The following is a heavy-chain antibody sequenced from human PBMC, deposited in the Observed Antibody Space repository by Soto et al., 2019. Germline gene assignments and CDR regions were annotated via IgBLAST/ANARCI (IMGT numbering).Heavy chain of an antibody. CDR3: ARGGAYGGNLHPFDY. CDR1: GGSISSGGYY. J-gene: IGHJ4*02. Sequence: SETLSLTCTVSGGSISSGGYYWSWIRQHPGKGLEWIGYIYYSGSTYYNPSLKSRVTISVDTSKNQFSLKLSSVTAADTAVYYCARGGAYGGNLHPFDYWGQGTLVTVSS. D-gene: IGHD4-17*01. V-gene: IGHV4-31*03. CDR2: IYYSGST.